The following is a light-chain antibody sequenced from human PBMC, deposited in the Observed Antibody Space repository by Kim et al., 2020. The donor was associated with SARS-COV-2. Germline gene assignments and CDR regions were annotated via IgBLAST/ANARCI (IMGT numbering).Light chain of an antibody. CDR3: NSRDSSGNHAV. V-gene: IGLV3-19*01. CDR2: GKN. J-gene: IGLJ7*01. CDR1: SLRSYY. Sequence: ARGQTIRITCQGYSLRSYYASWYQQKPGQAPVLVIYGKNNRPSGIPDRFSGSSSGNTASLTITGAQAEDEADYYCNSRDSSGNHAVFGGGTQLTVL.